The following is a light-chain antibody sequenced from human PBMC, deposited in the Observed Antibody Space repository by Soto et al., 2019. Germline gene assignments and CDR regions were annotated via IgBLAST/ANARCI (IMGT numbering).Light chain of an antibody. Sequence: EKVMTQSPATLSVSPGERATLSCRASQSVSSKLAWYQQKPGQAPRLLIYGASTRATDIPARFSGSGSGTEFTLTISRLQSEDFVVYYCQQYNNWPRTFGQGTKVEIK. J-gene: IGKJ1*01. CDR2: GAS. CDR3: QQYNNWPRT. CDR1: QSVSSK. V-gene: IGKV3-15*01.